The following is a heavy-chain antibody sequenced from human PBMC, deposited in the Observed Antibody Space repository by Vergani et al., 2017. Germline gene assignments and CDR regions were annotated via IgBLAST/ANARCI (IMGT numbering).Heavy chain of an antibody. CDR1: GFTFDDYG. Sequence: EVQLVESGGGVVRPGGSLRLSRAASGFTFDDYGMSWVRQAPGKGLEWVSGINWYGGSTGYADSVKGRFTISRDNAKNSLYLQMNSLRAEDTAVYYCARCGLGPEGSSWSYYYYYYYMDVWGKGTTVTVSS. D-gene: IGHD6-13*01. CDR2: INWYGGST. CDR3: ARCGLGPEGSSWSYYYYYYYMDV. V-gene: IGHV3-20*04. J-gene: IGHJ6*03.